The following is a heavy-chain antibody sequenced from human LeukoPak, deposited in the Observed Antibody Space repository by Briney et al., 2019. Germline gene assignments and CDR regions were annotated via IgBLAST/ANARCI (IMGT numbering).Heavy chain of an antibody. CDR3: ARVARYDSSGYYPY. CDR1: GGSISSGGYY. J-gene: IGHJ4*02. D-gene: IGHD3-22*01. Sequence: SETLSLTCTVSGGSISSGGYYWSWIRQHPGKGLEWIGYIYYSGSTSYNPSLKSRVTISVDTSKNQFSLKLSSVTAADTAVYYCARVARYDSSGYYPYWGQGTLVTVSS. CDR2: IYYSGST. V-gene: IGHV4-31*03.